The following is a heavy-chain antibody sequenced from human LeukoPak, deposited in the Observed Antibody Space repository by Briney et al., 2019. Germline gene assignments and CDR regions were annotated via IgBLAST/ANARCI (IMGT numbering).Heavy chain of an antibody. D-gene: IGHD3-10*01. CDR1: GYTFTGYY. CDR2: IIPIFGTA. CDR3: ARDPYGSGSYESAYYFDY. J-gene: IGHJ4*02. V-gene: IGHV1-69*05. Sequence: ASVKVSCKASGYTFTGYYMHWVRQAPGQGLEWMGGIIPIFGTANYAQKFQGRVTITTDESTSTAYMELSSLRSEDTAVYYCARDPYGSGSYESAYYFDYWGQGTLVTVSS.